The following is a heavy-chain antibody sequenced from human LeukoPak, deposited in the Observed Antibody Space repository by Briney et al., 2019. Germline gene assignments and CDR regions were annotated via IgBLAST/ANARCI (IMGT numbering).Heavy chain of an antibody. Sequence: SETLSLTCTVSSGSISDNYWSWIRQPPGKGLEWIGYIYYSGSTNYNPSLKSRVTISVDTSKNQFSLKLSSVTAADTAVYYCARVLNSGYSDYWGQGTLVTVSS. CDR1: SGSISDNY. CDR3: ARVLNSGYSDY. D-gene: IGHD1-26*01. CDR2: IYYSGST. J-gene: IGHJ4*02. V-gene: IGHV4-59*01.